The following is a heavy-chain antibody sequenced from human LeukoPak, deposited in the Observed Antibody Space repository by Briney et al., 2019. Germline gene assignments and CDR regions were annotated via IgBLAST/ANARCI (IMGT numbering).Heavy chain of an antibody. V-gene: IGHV4-34*01. J-gene: IGHJ4*02. D-gene: IGHD4-17*01. CDR3: ARIGRTTVTGIDY. CDR2: INHGGST. CDR1: GGSFSGYY. Sequence: PSETLSLTCAVYGGSFSGYYWSWIRQPPGKGLEWIGEINHGGSTNYNPSLKSRVTISVDTSKNQFSLKLSSVTAADTAVYYCARIGRTTVTGIDYWGQGTLVTVSS.